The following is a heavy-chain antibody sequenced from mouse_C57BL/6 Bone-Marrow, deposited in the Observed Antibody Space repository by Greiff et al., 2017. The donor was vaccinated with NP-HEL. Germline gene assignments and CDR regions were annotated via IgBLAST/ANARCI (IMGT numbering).Heavy chain of an antibody. J-gene: IGHJ3*01. Sequence: VKVVESGAELARPGASVKLSCKASGYTFTSYGISWVKQRTGQGLEWIGEIYPRSGNTYYNEKFKGKATLTADKSSSTAYMELRSLTSEDAAVYFCARSLDYYGSSLFAYWGQGTLVTVSA. CDR3: ARSLDYYGSSLFAY. CDR2: IYPRSGNT. V-gene: IGHV1-81*01. CDR1: GYTFTSYG. D-gene: IGHD1-1*01.